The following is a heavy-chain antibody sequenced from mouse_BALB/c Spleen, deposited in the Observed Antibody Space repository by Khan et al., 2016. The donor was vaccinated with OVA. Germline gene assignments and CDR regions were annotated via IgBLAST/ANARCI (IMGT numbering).Heavy chain of an antibody. CDR3: EKLYYGSGWAY. V-gene: IGHV5-15*02. CDR1: GFTFSDYG. Sequence: EVELVEPGGGLVQPGGSRKLSCAASGFTFSDYGMAWVRQAPGKGPEWVAFISTLAYSIYYADTVTGRFTISRDNAKNTLYLERSSLRSEDTAMYYCEKLYYGSGWAYWGQGALVTVSA. D-gene: IGHD1-1*01. CDR2: ISTLAYSI. J-gene: IGHJ3*01.